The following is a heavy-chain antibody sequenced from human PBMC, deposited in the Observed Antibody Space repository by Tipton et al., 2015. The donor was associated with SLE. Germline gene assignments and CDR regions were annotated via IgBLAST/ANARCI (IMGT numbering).Heavy chain of an antibody. CDR2: IRYDGSDK. CDR3: AKDRRIAVAGIDY. J-gene: IGHJ4*02. CDR1: GFTLSNYG. Sequence: SLRLSCAASGFTLSNYGMHWVRQAPGKGLEWVAFIRYDGSDKYYADSVKGRFTISRDNSKKTLDLQMNSLRAEDTAVYYCAKDRRIAVAGIDYWGQGTLVTVSS. D-gene: IGHD6-19*01. V-gene: IGHV3-30*02.